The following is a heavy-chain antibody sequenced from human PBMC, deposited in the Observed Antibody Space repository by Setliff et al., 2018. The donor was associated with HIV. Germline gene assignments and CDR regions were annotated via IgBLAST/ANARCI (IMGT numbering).Heavy chain of an antibody. J-gene: IGHJ4*02. CDR1: GFTFSRYT. CDR3: ARGSYGSFDY. Sequence: GGSLRLSCAASGFTFSRYTMTWVRQAPGKGLEWVSEINTSGGNTYYADSVKGRFTISRDNSKNTLFLRMGSLRAGDTAIYYCARGSYGSFDYWGLGTLVTVSS. V-gene: IGHV3-23*01. CDR2: INTSGGNT. D-gene: IGHD5-18*01.